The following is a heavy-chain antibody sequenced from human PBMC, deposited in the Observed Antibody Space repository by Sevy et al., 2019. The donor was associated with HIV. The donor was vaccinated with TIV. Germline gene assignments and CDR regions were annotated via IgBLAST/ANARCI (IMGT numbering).Heavy chain of an antibody. CDR3: ARVFPYCSGGSCYSPYDAFDI. V-gene: IGHV1-2*02. CDR2: INPNSGST. J-gene: IGHJ3*02. Sequence: ASVKVSCKASGYTFTGHYMHWVRQAPGQGLEWMGWINPNSGSTDYAQKFQGRVTSTRDTSISTAYLELSRLTSDDTAVYYCARVFPYCSGGSCYSPYDAFDIWGQGTMVTVSS. CDR1: GYTFTGHY. D-gene: IGHD2-15*01.